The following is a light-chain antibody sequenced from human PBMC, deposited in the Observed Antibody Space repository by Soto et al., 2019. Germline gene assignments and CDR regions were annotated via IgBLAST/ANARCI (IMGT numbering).Light chain of an antibody. V-gene: IGKV3-11*01. CDR3: QQRSNWPRT. Sequence: VLTQAPGTLSLSPGEIATLSCRASQSVSSYLAWYQQKPGQAPRLLIYDASNRATGIPARFSGSGSGTDFTLTISSLEPEDFAVYYCQQRSNWPRTFGQGSKVDIK. CDR2: DAS. CDR1: QSVSSY. J-gene: IGKJ1*01.